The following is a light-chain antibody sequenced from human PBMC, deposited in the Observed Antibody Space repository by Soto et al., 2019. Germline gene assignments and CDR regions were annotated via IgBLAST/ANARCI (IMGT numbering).Light chain of an antibody. CDR2: GNS. J-gene: IGLJ1*01. Sequence: QSVLTQPPSVSGAPGQRVTISCTGRSSNIGAGYDVHWYQQLPGTAPKLLIYGNSNRPSGVPDRFSGSKSGTSASLAITGLQPEDEADYYCQSYDCSLSGYVFGTGTKVTVL. CDR3: QSYDCSLSGYV. V-gene: IGLV1-40*01. CDR1: SSNIGAGYD.